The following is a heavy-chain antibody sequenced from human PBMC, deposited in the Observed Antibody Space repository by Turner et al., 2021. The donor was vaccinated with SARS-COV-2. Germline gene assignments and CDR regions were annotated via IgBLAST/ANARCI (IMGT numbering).Heavy chain of an antibody. J-gene: IGHJ4*02. Sequence: QLQLVQSGAEVKKPGSSVKVSCTASGVNFKNYGFNWVRQAPGQGLEWMGRIIPVLDMSEYEQKFQGRVTIIADKSTYYCAIEVIMRGNGYGDQTYYFDYWGQGTLVIVSS. V-gene: IGHV1-69*02. CDR1: GVNFKNYG. CDR3: FDY. D-gene: IGHD2-21*01. CDR2: IIPVLDMS.